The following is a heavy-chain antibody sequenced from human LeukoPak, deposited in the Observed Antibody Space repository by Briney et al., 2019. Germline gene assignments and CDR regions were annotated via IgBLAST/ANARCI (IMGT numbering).Heavy chain of an antibody. Sequence: GGSLRLSCAASGFTVSSNYMSWVRQAPGKGLEWVSSISSSSSDIYNADSVKGRFTSSRDNAKSSLYLQMNSLRAEDTAVYYCARDSSYYGMDVWGQGTTVTVSS. CDR3: ARDSSYYGMDV. V-gene: IGHV3-21*01. J-gene: IGHJ6*02. CDR2: ISSSSSDI. CDR1: GFTVSSNY.